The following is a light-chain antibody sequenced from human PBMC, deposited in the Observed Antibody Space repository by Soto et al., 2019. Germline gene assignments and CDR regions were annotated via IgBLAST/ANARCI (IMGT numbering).Light chain of an antibody. CDR1: QGSSSW. J-gene: IGKJ4*01. CDR2: AAS. CDR3: HPANSFQLT. V-gene: IGKV1-12*01. Sequence: DIQMTQSPSSVSASVGDRVTITCRTSQGSSSWLAWYQQKPGKATRLLIYAASSLQSGVPSRFSGSGSGTDFTLTISSLQPEDFATYYCHPANSFQLTFGEGTKVEIK.